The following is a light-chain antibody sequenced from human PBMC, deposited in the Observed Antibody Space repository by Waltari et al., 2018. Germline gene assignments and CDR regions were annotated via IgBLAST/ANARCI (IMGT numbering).Light chain of an antibody. Sequence: QSALTQPPSASGSPGQSVTISCTGTSSDVGGFDYVSWYQQHPGKVPRLMLYEVSKRPSGVPDRFSGSKSGNTASLTVSGLQVEDEADYYCSSCAGSSQMLFGGGTKLTVL. V-gene: IGLV2-8*01. CDR2: EVS. CDR1: SSDVGGFDY. CDR3: SSCAGSSQML. J-gene: IGLJ2*01.